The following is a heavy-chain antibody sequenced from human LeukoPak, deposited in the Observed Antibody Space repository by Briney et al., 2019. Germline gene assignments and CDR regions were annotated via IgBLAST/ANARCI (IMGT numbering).Heavy chain of an antibody. V-gene: IGHV4-30-2*01. Sequence: PSEALSLTCTVSGGSISSGGYYWSWIRQPPGKGLEWIGYIYQSGSTYYTPSLESRVTISVDRSKNQFSLRLSSVTAADTAVYYCAKRVAAAGIFDYWGQGTLVTVSS. D-gene: IGHD6-13*01. J-gene: IGHJ4*02. CDR2: IYQSGST. CDR1: GGSISSGGYY. CDR3: AKRVAAAGIFDY.